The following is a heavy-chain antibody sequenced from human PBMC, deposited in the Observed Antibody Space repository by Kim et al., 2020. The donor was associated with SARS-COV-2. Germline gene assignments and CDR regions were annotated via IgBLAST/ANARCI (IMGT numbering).Heavy chain of an antibody. Sequence: SGPTLVNPTQTLTLTCTFSGFSLSTSGMCVSWIRQPPGKALEWLALIDWDDDKYYSTSLKTRLTISKDTSKNQVVLTMTNMDPVDTATYYCARGGLDSKKGSFDYWGQGTLVTVSS. CDR1: GFSLSTSGMC. CDR3: ARGGLDSKKGSFDY. V-gene: IGHV2-70*01. J-gene: IGHJ4*02. CDR2: IDWDDDK. D-gene: IGHD2-2*03.